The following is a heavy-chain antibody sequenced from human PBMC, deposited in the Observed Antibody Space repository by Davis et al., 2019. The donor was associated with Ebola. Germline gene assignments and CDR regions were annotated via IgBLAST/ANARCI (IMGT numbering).Heavy chain of an antibody. J-gene: IGHJ6*04. D-gene: IGHD1-26*01. CDR2: IYYSGST. Sequence: SETLSLTCTVSGGSISSYYWSWIRQPPGKGLEWIGYIYYSGSTNYNPSLKSRVTISVDTSKNQFSLKLSSVTAADPAVYYCARPSYPGYYYYYGMDVWGKGTTVTVSS. CDR1: GGSISSYY. CDR3: ARPSYPGYYYYYGMDV. V-gene: IGHV4-59*12.